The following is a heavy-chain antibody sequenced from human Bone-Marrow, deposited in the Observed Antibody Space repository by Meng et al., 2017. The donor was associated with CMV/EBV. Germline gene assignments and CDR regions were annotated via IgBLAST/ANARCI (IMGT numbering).Heavy chain of an antibody. CDR1: GGSISSSIYY. J-gene: IGHJ4*02. Sequence: SETLSLTCTVSGGSISSSIYYWGWIRQPQGKGLEWIGSVYYSTSTYYNPSLKSRVTISVDTSKNQFSLKLPSMTAADTAVYYCASSRYSSSSWFDYWGQGTPVTVSS. CDR3: ASSRYSSSSWFDY. CDR2: VYYSTST. V-gene: IGHV4-39*01. D-gene: IGHD6-6*01.